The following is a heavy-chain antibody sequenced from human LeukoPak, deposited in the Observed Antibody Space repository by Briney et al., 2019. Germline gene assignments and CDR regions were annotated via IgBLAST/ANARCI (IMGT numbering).Heavy chain of an antibody. J-gene: IGHJ4*02. Sequence: GGSLRLSCAASGFTVSSNYMSWVRQAPGKGLEWVSVIYSSDSTYYADSVKGRFTISRDNSKNTLYLQMNSLRAEDTAVYYCARREPSGRYYINWGQGTLVTVSS. CDR2: IYSSDST. D-gene: IGHD1-26*01. CDR3: ARREPSGRYYIN. V-gene: IGHV3-53*01. CDR1: GFTVSSNY.